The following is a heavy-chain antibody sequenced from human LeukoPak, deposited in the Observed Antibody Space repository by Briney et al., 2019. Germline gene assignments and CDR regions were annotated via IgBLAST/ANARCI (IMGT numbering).Heavy chain of an antibody. V-gene: IGHV3-21*01. CDR2: ISSSSSYI. J-gene: IGHJ6*02. CDR3: ARDLPPHHFWSGYYCYGMDV. D-gene: IGHD3-3*02. Sequence: GGSLRLSCAASGFTFSSYSMNWVRQAPGKGLEWVSSISSSSSYIYYADSVKGRFTISRDNAKNSLYLQMNSLRAEDTAVYYCARDLPPHHFWSGYYCYGMDVWGQGTTVTVSS. CDR1: GFTFSSYS.